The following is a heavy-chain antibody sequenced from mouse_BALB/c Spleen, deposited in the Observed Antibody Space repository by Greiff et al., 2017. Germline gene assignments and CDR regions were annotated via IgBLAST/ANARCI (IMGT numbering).Heavy chain of an antibody. J-gene: IGHJ4*01. CDR1: GYAFTNYL. V-gene: IGHV1-54*01. Sequence: QVQLQQSGAELVRPGTSVKVSCKASGYAFTNYLIEWVKQRPGQGLEWIGVINPGSGGTNYNEKFKGKATLTADKSSSTAYMQLSSLTSDDSAVYFCARDDCYYYAMDYWGQGTSVTVSS. CDR3: ARDDCYYYAMDY. CDR2: INPGSGGT. D-gene: IGHD2-3*01.